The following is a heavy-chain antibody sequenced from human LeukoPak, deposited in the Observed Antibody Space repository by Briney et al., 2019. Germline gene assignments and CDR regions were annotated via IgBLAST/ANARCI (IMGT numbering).Heavy chain of an antibody. V-gene: IGHV3-11*01. Sequence: GWSLTHSRVACGFTYSHYHMNAIRQARAKELAGVSDISSIGSNIYYADSVKGRFTISRDNAKNSLYLQMNSLRAEDTAVYYCARDRAAMAAGAGSSDYWGQGTLVTVSS. CDR2: ISSIGSNI. J-gene: IGHJ4*02. D-gene: IGHD5-18*01. CDR1: GFTYSHYH. CDR3: ARDRAAMAAGAGSSDY.